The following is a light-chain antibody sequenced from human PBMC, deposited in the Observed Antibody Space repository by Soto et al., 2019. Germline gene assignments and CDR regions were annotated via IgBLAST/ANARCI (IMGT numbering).Light chain of an antibody. CDR1: SSDIGGYNY. J-gene: IGLJ2*01. CDR2: AVS. CDR3: CSYGGRFLVI. Sequence: QSALTQPASVSGSPGQSITISCTGTSSDIGGYNYVSWYQQYPGKAPRLLIYAVSNRPSGVSDRFSGSKSGNTASLTISGLQAEDEAHYYCCSYGGRFLVIFGEGTKLTVL. V-gene: IGLV2-14*01.